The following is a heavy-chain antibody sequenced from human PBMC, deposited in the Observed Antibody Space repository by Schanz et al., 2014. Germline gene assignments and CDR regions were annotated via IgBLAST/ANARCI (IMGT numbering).Heavy chain of an antibody. V-gene: IGHV3-23*04. CDR1: GYTFSSNA. CDR2: ISGSGGST. J-gene: IGHJ6*02. D-gene: IGHD2-2*02. CDR3: AKHLYQYNYYGMDV. Sequence: EVQLVESGGGLVQPGGSLRLSCAASGYTFSSNAMSWVRQAPGKGLEWVSTISGSGGSTYYADSVKGRFTISRDNSKKNLSLQLNSLRADDTAVYYCAKHLYQYNYYGMDVWGQGTTVTVSS.